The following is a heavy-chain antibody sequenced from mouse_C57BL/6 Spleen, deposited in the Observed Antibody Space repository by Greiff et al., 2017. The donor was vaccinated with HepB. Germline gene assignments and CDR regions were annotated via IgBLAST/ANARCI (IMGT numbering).Heavy chain of an antibody. CDR2: IDPSDSYT. D-gene: IGHD2-4*01. J-gene: IGHJ3*01. V-gene: IGHV1-69*01. CDR3: ARRGYYDYDAWFAY. CDR1: GYTFTSYW. Sequence: QVQLQQPGAELVMPGASVKLSCKASGYTFTSYWMHWVKQRPGQGLEWIGEIDPSDSYTNYNQKFKGKSTLTVDKSSSTAYMQLSSLTSEDSAVYYCARRGYYDYDAWFAYWGQGTLVTVSA.